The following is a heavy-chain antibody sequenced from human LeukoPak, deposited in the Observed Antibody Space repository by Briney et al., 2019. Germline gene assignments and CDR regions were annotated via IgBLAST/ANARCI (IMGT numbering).Heavy chain of an antibody. J-gene: IGHJ5*02. CDR3: ARDGIVVVPAAIPWFDP. D-gene: IGHD2-2*02. Sequence: ASVKVSYKASGYTFPIYRISWVRQAPEQGLEWMGGMSAYNGKTNYAQKLKGRVTMTTDTSTSTAYMELRSLRSDDTAVHYCARDGIVVVPAAIPWFDPWGEGTLVTVSS. V-gene: IGHV1-18*01. CDR1: GYTFPIYR. CDR2: MSAYNGKT.